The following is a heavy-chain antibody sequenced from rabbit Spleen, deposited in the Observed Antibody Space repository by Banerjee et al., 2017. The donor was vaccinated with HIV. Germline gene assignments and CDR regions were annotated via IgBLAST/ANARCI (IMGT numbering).Heavy chain of an antibody. J-gene: IGHJ4*01. D-gene: IGHD1-1*01. Sequence: QEQLVESGGGLVQPEGSLTLTCTASGFSFGDRDVMCWVRQAPGKGLEWIACINVATGKPVYATWAKGRFTISRTSSTTVTLRMTSLTAADTATYFCARDLVGVIGWNFNLWGPGTLVTVS. CDR1: GFSFGDRDV. V-gene: IGHV1S45*01. CDR3: ARDLVGVIGWNFNL. CDR2: INVATGKP.